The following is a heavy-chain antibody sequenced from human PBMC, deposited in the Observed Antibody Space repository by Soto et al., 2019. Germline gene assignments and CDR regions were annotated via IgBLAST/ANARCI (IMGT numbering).Heavy chain of an antibody. J-gene: IGHJ4*02. CDR1: GGSISSGGYS. Sequence: PSETLSLTCAVSGGSISSGGYSWNWIRQPPGKGLEWIGYMYHSGSTYYNPSLKSRVTTSIDRSKNQFSLKLSSVTAADTAVYYCARVPDYWGQGILVTVSS. CDR3: ARVPDY. D-gene: IGHD2-2*01. CDR2: MYHSGST. V-gene: IGHV4-30-2*01.